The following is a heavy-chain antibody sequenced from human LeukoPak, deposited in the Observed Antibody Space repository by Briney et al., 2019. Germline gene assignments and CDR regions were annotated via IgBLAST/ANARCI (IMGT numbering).Heavy chain of an antibody. CDR1: GFTFSDYY. J-gene: IGHJ6*02. CDR3: ARGYCSGSCPADYYGMDV. CDR2: ISSSSSYT. D-gene: IGHD2-15*01. Sequence: GGALRLSCAASGFTFSDYYMSWIRRAPGKGREWVSYISSSSSYTNYADSVKGRFTISRDNAKNSLYLQMNSLRAEDTAVYYCARGYCSGSCPADYYGMDVWGQGTTVTVSS. V-gene: IGHV3-11*05.